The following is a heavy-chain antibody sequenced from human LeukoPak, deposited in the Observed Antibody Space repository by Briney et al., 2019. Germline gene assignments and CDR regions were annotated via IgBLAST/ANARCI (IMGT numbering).Heavy chain of an antibody. Sequence: PGGSLRLSCVASGFTFSNYNMNWVRQAPGKGLEWVSSISSSGTYIYYADSLKGRFTISRDNAKNSLYLQMNSLRAEDTAVYYCASFGYCSSTSCPNDRYWYFDLWGRGTLVTVSS. CDR3: ASFGYCSSTSCPNDRYWYFDL. CDR2: ISSSGTYI. CDR1: GFTFSNYN. J-gene: IGHJ2*01. V-gene: IGHV3-21*01. D-gene: IGHD2-2*03.